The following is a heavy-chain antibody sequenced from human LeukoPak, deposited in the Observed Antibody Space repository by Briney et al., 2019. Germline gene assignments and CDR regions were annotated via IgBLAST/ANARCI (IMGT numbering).Heavy chain of an antibody. J-gene: IGHJ6*02. Sequence: GGSLRLSCAASGFTFSSYSMNWVRQAPGKGLEWVSSISSSSSYIYYADSVKGRFTISRDNAKNSLYLQMNSLRAEDTAVYYCARDLVVVPAAMAYGMDVWGQGTTVTVFS. D-gene: IGHD2-2*01. CDR2: ISSSSSYI. CDR1: GFTFSSYS. CDR3: ARDLVVVPAAMAYGMDV. V-gene: IGHV3-21*01.